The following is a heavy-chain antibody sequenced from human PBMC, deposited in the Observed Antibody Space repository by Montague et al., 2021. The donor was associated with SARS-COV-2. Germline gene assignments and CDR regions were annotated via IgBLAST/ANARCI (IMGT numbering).Heavy chain of an antibody. J-gene: IGHJ3*02. CDR2: IYHSGGT. D-gene: IGHD3-16*01. CDR3: AGRAGTLGAALDI. Sequence: SETLSLTCTVSGGSISSDSFYWGWLRQPPGKGLEWIGLIYHSGGTYNGPSLKRRISISVDTSKNQFSLKVTSVTAADTAVYYCAGRAGTLGAALDIWGLGTMVTVSS. CDR1: GGSISSDSFY. V-gene: IGHV4-39*01.